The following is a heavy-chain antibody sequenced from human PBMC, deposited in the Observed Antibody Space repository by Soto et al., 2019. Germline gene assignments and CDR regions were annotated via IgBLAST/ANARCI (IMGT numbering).Heavy chain of an antibody. V-gene: IGHV3-23*01. Sequence: EVQLLESGGGLVQPGGSLRLSCAASGFTFSSYAMSWVRQAPGKGLEWVSAISGSGGSTYYADSMKGRFTISRDNSKNTLYLQMNSLRAEDTAVYYCAKELPPTYTYGSGSYFHYWGQGTLVTVSS. CDR3: AKELPPTYTYGSGSYFHY. CDR1: GFTFSSYA. J-gene: IGHJ4*02. CDR2: ISGSGGST. D-gene: IGHD3-10*01.